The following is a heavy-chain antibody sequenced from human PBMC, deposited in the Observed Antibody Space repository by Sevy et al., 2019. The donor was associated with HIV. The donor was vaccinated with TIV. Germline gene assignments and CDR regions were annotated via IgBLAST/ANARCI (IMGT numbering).Heavy chain of an antibody. D-gene: IGHD2-2*01. Sequence: GESLKISCKGSGYSFTSYWIGWVRQMPGKGLEWMGIIYPGDSDTRYSPSFQGQVTISADKSISTAYLQWSSLKASDTXMYYCARLGYCSSTSCYGSERYYGSGSYTGDGFDIWGQGTMVTVSS. CDR1: GYSFTSYW. V-gene: IGHV5-51*01. CDR2: IYPGDSDT. J-gene: IGHJ3*02. CDR3: ARLGYCSSTSCYGSERYYGSGSYTGDGFDI.